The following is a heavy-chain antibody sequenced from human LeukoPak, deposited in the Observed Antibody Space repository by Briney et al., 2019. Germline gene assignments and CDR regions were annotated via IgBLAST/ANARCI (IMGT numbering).Heavy chain of an antibody. V-gene: IGHV3-23*01. CDR2: ISGSGGST. J-gene: IGHJ6*02. CDR1: GFTFSSYA. CDR3: AKDSSSSNYYYGMDV. Sequence: GGSLRLSCAASGFTFSSYAMSWVRQAPGKGLEWVSAISGSGGSTYYADSVKGRFTISRDNSKNTLYLQMNSLRAEDTAVYYCAKDSSSSNYYYGMDVWGQGTTVTVSS. D-gene: IGHD6-13*01.